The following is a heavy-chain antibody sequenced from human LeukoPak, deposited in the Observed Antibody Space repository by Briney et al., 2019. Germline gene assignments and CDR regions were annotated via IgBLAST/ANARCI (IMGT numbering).Heavy chain of an antibody. J-gene: IGHJ5*02. CDR3: ARAPYDILTGYSLNWFDP. CDR2: INGDNGNT. CDR1: GYTFTTYA. V-gene: IGHV1-3*01. Sequence: GAPVKVSCKASGYTFTTYAMHWVRQAPGQRLEWMGWINGDNGNTKYSQKFQGRVTITRDTSAYTAYMELRSLSSADTAVYFCARAPYDILTGYSLNWFDPWGQGTLVTVSS. D-gene: IGHD3-9*01.